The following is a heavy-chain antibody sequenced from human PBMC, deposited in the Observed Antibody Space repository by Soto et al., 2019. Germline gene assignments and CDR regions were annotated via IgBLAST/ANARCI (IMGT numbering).Heavy chain of an antibody. J-gene: IGHJ5*02. Sequence: PSETLSLTCTVSGGSISSGGYYWSWIRQPPGKGLEWIGSIYYSGSTYYNPSLKSRVTISVDTSKNQFSLKLSSVTAADTAVYYCARHPERIAQIGWFDPWGQGTLVTVSS. V-gene: IGHV4-39*01. CDR3: ARHPERIAQIGWFDP. CDR1: GGSISSGGYY. CDR2: IYYSGST. D-gene: IGHD6-13*01.